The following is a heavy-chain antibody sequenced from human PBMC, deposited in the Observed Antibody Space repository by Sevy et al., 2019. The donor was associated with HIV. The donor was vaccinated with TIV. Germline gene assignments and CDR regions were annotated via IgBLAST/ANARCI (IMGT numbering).Heavy chain of an antibody. CDR3: ARGRGYSYGHSGYYYGMDV. CDR2: INRSGST. J-gene: IGHJ6*02. V-gene: IGHV4-34*01. Sequence: SETLSLTCAVYGGSFSGYYWSWIRQPPGKGLEWIGEINRSGSTNYNPSLKSRVTISVDTSKNQFSLKLSSVTAADTAVYYCARGRGYSYGHSGYYYGMDVWGQGTTVTVSS. CDR1: GGSFSGYY. D-gene: IGHD5-18*01.